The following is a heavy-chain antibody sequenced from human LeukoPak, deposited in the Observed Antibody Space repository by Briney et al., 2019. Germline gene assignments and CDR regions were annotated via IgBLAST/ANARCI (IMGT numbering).Heavy chain of an antibody. D-gene: IGHD3-16*01. CDR1: GFTVSSNY. V-gene: IGHV3-53*01. Sequence: GGSLRLSCAASGFTVSSNYMSWVRQAPGKGLEWVSVIYSGGSTYYADSVKGRFTISRDNSKNTLYLQMNSLRAEDTAVYYCATVGVYYYYYGMDVRGQGTTVTVSS. J-gene: IGHJ6*02. CDR2: IYSGGST. CDR3: ATVGVYYYYYGMDV.